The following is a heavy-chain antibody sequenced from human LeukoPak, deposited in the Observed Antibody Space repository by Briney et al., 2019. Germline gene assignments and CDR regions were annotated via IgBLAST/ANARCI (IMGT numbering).Heavy chain of an antibody. V-gene: IGHV1-69*01. Sequence: GVIIPIFCTSNYAQKFQGRVTITPDESTSTAYMELSSLRSEDTAVYYCARDRYCGGDCSDYWGQGTLVTVSS. CDR3: ARDRYCGGDCSDY. CDR2: IIPIFCTS. D-gene: IGHD2-21*02. J-gene: IGHJ4*02.